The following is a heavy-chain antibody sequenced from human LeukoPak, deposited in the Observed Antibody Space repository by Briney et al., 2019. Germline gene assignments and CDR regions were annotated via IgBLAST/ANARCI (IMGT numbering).Heavy chain of an antibody. J-gene: IGHJ5*02. CDR2: IRSKANSYAT. Sequence: GGSLRLSCAASGFTFSGSAMHWVRQASGKGLEWVGRIRSKANSYATAYAASVKGRFTISSDDSKDTAYLQMNSLKAEDTAVYYCTRSRKGHDYGGNLGFDPWGQGTLVTVSS. CDR3: TRSRKGHDYGGNLGFDP. CDR1: GFTFSGSA. V-gene: IGHV3-73*01. D-gene: IGHD4-23*01.